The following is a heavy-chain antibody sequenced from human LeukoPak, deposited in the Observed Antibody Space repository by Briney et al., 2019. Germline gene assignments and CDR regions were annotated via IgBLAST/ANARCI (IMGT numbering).Heavy chain of an antibody. CDR3: AKDSILDH. CDR2: IAYDGSYE. CDR1: GFTFSSYG. J-gene: IGHJ4*02. V-gene: IGHV3-30*18. Sequence: GGSLRLSCAASGFTFSSYGMSWVRQAPGKGLEWLAVIAYDGSYEYYADSVKGRFSISRDDSKKTVFLQRTSLRPEATALYYCAKDSILDHWGQGTLVTVSS.